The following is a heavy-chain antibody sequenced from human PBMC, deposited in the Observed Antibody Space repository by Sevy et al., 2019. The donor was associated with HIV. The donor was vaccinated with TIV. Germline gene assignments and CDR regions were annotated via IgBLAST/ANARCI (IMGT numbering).Heavy chain of an antibody. V-gene: IGHV3-7*01. CDR3: AHGTFGRFES. Sequence: GGSLRLSCAASGFTFSANWMNWVRQAPGKGLEWVANIKADGSDKHYVDSVEGRFTISRDNAKNFLFLQMNSLRVEDTAVYYWAHGTFGRFESWGQGTLVTVSS. D-gene: IGHD3-16*01. J-gene: IGHJ4*02. CDR2: IKADGSDK. CDR1: GFTFSANW.